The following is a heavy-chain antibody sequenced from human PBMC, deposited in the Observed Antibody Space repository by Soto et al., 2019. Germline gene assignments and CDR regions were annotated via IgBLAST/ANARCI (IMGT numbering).Heavy chain of an antibody. CDR1: GGSISSGDYY. J-gene: IGHJ6*02. D-gene: IGHD3-9*01. CDR3: AREGPHFDWLLTYYYYGMDV. Sequence: QVQLQESGPGLVKPSQTLSLTCTVSGGSISSGDYYWSWIRQPPGKGLEWIGYIYYSGSTYYNPSLKSLVTISVDTSKNQFSLKLSSVTATDTAVYYCAREGPHFDWLLTYYYYGMDVWGQGTTVTVSS. CDR2: IYYSGST. V-gene: IGHV4-30-4*01.